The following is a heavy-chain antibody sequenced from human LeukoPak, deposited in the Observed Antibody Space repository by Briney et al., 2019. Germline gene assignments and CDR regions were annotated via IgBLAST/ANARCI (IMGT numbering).Heavy chain of an antibody. CDR1: SGSISNYY. D-gene: IGHD5-18*01. Sequence: SETLSLTCTVSSGSISNYYWTWIRQPPGKGLEWIGYISYSGNTNYNPSLKSRVTISLDTSKNRFSLKLTSVTAADTAVYYCARDKSQYSYDYWGQGTLVTVSS. CDR3: ARDKSQYSYDY. J-gene: IGHJ4*02. V-gene: IGHV4-59*01. CDR2: ISYSGNT.